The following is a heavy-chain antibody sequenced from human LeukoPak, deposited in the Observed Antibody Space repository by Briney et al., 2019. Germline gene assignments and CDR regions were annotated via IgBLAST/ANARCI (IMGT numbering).Heavy chain of an antibody. CDR3: TRVGYIDEGIDY. Sequence: GGSLRLSCAASGFAFSSYSMNWVRQAPGKGLEWVSSISSSSSYIYYADSVKGRFTISRDNAKNSLYLQMNSLRAEDTAVYYCTRVGYIDEGIDYWGQGTLVTVSS. D-gene: IGHD5-24*01. CDR2: ISSSSSYI. CDR1: GFAFSSYS. J-gene: IGHJ4*02. V-gene: IGHV3-21*01.